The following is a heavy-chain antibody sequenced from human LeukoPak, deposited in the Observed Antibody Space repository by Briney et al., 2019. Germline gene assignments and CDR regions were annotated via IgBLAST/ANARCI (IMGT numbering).Heavy chain of an antibody. D-gene: IGHD2-2*01. V-gene: IGHV3-7*05. CDR3: ARDMHSSSEY. CDR1: GFTFSAYW. J-gene: IGHJ4*02. Sequence: GGSLRLSCAASGFTFSAYWMSWLRQAPGRGLEWVASIKQDGGEKYYVDSVMGRFTISKDNAKNSLYLQMNSLRVEDTAVYYCARDMHSSSEYWGQGTLVSVSS. CDR2: IKQDGGEK.